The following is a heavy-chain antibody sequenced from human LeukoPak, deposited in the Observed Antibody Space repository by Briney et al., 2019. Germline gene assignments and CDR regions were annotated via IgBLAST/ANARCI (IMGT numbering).Heavy chain of an antibody. Sequence: PGGSLRLSCAASGFTFSSYWMSWVRQAPGKGLEWVANIKQDGSEKYYVDSVKGRFTISRDNAKNSLYLQMNSLRAEDTAVYYCARAPGLSDITMIVVAAFDYWGQGTLVTVSS. D-gene: IGHD3-22*01. J-gene: IGHJ4*02. CDR2: IKQDGSEK. CDR3: ARAPGLSDITMIVVAAFDY. V-gene: IGHV3-7*01. CDR1: GFTFSSYW.